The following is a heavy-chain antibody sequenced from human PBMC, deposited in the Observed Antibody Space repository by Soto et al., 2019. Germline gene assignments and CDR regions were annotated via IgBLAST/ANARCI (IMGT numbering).Heavy chain of an antibody. J-gene: IGHJ4*02. CDR3: THRRAFDCFLYEDY. CDR1: GFSLNTSGLG. V-gene: IGHV2-5*02. D-gene: IGHD3-9*01. Sequence: QITLKESGPTLVRPTQTLTLTCSFSGFSLNTSGLGVAWVRKSPGKALEWLAFIDSGDDKLYSPSLKTRLTITQNTSNNQVFLTLTNVDPVDTGTYFCTHRRAFDCFLYEDYWGQGTLITV. CDR2: IDSGDDK.